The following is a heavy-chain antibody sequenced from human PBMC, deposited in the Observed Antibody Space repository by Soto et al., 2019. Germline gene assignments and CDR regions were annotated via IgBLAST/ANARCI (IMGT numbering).Heavy chain of an antibody. V-gene: IGHV4-61*01. CDR3: ARGGYYGMDV. Sequence: PSETLSLTCTVSGGSVSSESHYWSWIRQTPGKGLEWIGYIYYTGSTNYNPSLKGRVTMSVDTSKNQFSLKLSSVTAADTAVYYCARGGYYGMDVWGQGTTVTVSS. CDR2: IYYTGST. CDR1: GGSVSSESHY. J-gene: IGHJ6*02.